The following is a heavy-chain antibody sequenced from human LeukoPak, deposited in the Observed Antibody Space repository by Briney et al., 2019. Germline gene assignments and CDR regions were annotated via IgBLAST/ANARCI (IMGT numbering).Heavy chain of an antibody. CDR2: ISSSSTI. CDR1: GFTFSSYS. Sequence: GGSLRLSCAASGFTFSSYSMNWVRQAPGKGLEWVSYISSSSTIYYADSVKARFTISRDNAKNSLYLQMNSLRDEDTAVYYCARARGSSWYSGQLAYYFDYWGQGTLVTVSS. J-gene: IGHJ4*02. V-gene: IGHV3-48*02. D-gene: IGHD6-13*01. CDR3: ARARGSSWYSGQLAYYFDY.